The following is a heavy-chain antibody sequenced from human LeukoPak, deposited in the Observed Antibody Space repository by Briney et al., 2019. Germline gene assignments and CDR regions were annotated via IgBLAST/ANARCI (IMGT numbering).Heavy chain of an antibody. CDR2: INDRGTGT. D-gene: IGHD2-15*01. CDR3: AKCLSPRGSCYTTDFDY. J-gene: IGHJ4*02. Sequence: PGGSLRLSCAASGFTFSKFALSWVRQAPGKGLEWVSTINDRGTGTYYADSVKGRFTISRDNSKNTLSLQMNSLRAEDTAVYYCAKCLSPRGSCYTTDFDYWGQGTLVTVSS. CDR1: GFTFSKFA. V-gene: IGHV3-23*01.